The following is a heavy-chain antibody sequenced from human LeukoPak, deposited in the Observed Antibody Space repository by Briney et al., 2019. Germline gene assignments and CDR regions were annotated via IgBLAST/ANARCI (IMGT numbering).Heavy chain of an antibody. J-gene: IGHJ4*02. Sequence: KSSETLSLTCTVSGGSISSYYWSWIRQPPGKGLEWIGSIYYSGSTYYNPSLKSRVTISVDTSKNQFSLKLSSVTAADTAVYYCARAMVREVLDYWGQGTLVTVSS. CDR2: IYYSGST. CDR1: GGSISSYY. CDR3: ARAMVREVLDY. D-gene: IGHD3-10*01. V-gene: IGHV4-59*12.